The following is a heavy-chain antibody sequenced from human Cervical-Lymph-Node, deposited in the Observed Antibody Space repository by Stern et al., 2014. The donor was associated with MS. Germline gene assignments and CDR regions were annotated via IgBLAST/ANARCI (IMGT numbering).Heavy chain of an antibody. J-gene: IGHJ4*02. CDR2: IYYSGST. Sequence: VQLVESGPGLVKPSQTLSLTCTVSGGSISSGDYYWSWIRQPPGKCLEWIGYIYYSGSTYYNPSLKSRVTISVDTSKNQFSLKLSSVTAADTAVYYCAREGPRTGTLVYWGQGTLVTVSS. V-gene: IGHV4-30-4*01. CDR1: GGSISSGDYY. D-gene: IGHD3/OR15-3a*01. CDR3: AREGPRTGTLVY.